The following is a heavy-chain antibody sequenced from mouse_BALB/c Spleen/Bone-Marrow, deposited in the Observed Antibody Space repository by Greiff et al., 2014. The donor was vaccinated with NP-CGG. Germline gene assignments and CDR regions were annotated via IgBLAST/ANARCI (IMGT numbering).Heavy chain of an antibody. D-gene: IGHD1-2*01. Sequence: EVKVEESGAELVKPGASVKLSCTASGFNIKDTYMHWVMQRPEQGLEWIGRIDPANGNTKYDPKFQGKATITADTSSNTAYLQLSSLTSEDTAVYYCARYYYGYYFDYWGQGTTLTVSS. CDR2: IDPANGNT. J-gene: IGHJ2*01. V-gene: IGHV14-3*02. CDR1: GFNIKDTY. CDR3: ARYYYGYYFDY.